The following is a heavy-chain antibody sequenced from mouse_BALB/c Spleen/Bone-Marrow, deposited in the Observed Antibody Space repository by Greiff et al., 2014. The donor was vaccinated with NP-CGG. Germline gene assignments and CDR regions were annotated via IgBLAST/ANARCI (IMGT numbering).Heavy chain of an antibody. CDR1: GYTFTSYW. Sequence: LQQSGSELVRPGASVKLSCKASGYTFTSYWMHWVKQRPGQGLEWIGNIYPGSGSTNYDEKFKSMATLTVDTSSSTAYMQRSSLTAEDSAVYYCTSYGDWFAYWGQGTLVTVSA. J-gene: IGHJ3*01. V-gene: IGHV1S22*01. CDR3: TSYGDWFAY. CDR2: IYPGSGST. D-gene: IGHD1-1*01.